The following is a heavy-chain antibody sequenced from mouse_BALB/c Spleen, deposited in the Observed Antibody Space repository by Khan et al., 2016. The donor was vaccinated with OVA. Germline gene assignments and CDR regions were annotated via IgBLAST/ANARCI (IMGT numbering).Heavy chain of an antibody. CDR1: GFSLTSFG. V-gene: IGHV2-6-1*01. D-gene: IGHD2-10*01. CDR2: IWSDGST. J-gene: IGHJ4*01. Sequence: QVQLKESGPGLVAPSQSLSNTCTISGFSLTSFGIHWVRQSPGKGLEWLVVIWSDGSTIYNSTLKSRLIITKDNSKSQVFLKMNSLQTDDTVMYYCARQPYYHYYVMDYWGQGTSVTVSS. CDR3: ARQPYYHYYVMDY.